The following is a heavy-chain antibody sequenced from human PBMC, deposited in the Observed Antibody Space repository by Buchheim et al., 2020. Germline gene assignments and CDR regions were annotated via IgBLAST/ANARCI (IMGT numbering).Heavy chain of an antibody. CDR1: GFTFSSYG. J-gene: IGHJ4*02. V-gene: IGHV3-30*03. CDR3: ARGERSYNY. CDR2: ISYDGRTK. Sequence: QVQLVESGGGVVQPGRSLRLSCAASGFTFSSYGIHWVRQAPGKGLEWVAVISYDGRTKYYADSVKGRCTISRDNSKNTLYLQMNSLRAEDTAVYYCARGERSYNYWGQGTL. D-gene: IGHD1-26*01.